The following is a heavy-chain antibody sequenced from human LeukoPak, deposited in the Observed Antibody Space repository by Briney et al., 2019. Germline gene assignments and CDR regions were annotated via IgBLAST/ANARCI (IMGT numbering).Heavy chain of an antibody. CDR3: ARVFRYSNWELPYFDY. CDR1: GYTFTGYY. V-gene: IGHV1-2*02. CDR2: INPNSGGT. Sequence: ASVKVSCKASGYTFTGYYMHWVRQAPGQGLEWMGWINPNSGGTNYAQKFQGRVTMTRDTSISTAYMELSRLRSDDTAVYYCARVFRYSNWELPYFDYWGQGTLVTVSS. J-gene: IGHJ4*02. D-gene: IGHD1-26*01.